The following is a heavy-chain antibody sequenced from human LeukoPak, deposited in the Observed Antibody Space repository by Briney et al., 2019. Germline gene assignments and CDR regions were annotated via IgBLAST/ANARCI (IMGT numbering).Heavy chain of an antibody. CDR3: ARAGGGGWYYFDY. CDR1: GFTFTSSA. Sequence: SVKVSCKASGFTFTSSAVQWVRQARGQRLEWIGWIVVGSGNTNYAQKFQGRVTITADESTSTAYMELSSLRSEDTAVYYCARAGGGGWYYFDYWGQGTLVTVSS. CDR2: IVVGSGNT. D-gene: IGHD6-19*01. J-gene: IGHJ4*02. V-gene: IGHV1-58*01.